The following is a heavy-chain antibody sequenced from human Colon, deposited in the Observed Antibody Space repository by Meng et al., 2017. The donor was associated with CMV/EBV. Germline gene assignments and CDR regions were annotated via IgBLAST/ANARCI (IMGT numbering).Heavy chain of an antibody. J-gene: IGHJ4*02. Sequence: GESLKISCEASGFTFSSYSMHWVRQAPGKGLEWVALISYDGTDKYYADSVKGQFTISRDNSKNTLYLQMNSLSTEDTAVYYCAREMGHKKRIFDYWGQGTLVTVSS. CDR1: GFTFSSYS. CDR2: ISYDGTDK. CDR3: AREMGHKKRIFDY. D-gene: IGHD2-15*01. V-gene: IGHV3-30-3*01.